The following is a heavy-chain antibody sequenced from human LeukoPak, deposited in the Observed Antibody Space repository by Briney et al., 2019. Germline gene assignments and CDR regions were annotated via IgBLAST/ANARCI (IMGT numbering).Heavy chain of an antibody. CDR1: GGSFSGYY. CDR2: INHSGST. D-gene: IGHD2-21*02. V-gene: IGHV4-34*01. CDR3: ARTYCGGDCSIDY. Sequence: SETLSLTCAVYGGSFSGYYWSWIRQPPGKGLEWIGEINHSGSTNYNPSLKSRVTISVDTSKNQFSLKLRSVTAADTAVYYCARTYCGGDCSIDYWGQGTLVTVSS. J-gene: IGHJ4*02.